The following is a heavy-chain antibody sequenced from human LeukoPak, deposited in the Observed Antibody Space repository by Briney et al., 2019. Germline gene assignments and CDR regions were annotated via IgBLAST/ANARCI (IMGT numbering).Heavy chain of an antibody. J-gene: IGHJ6*03. CDR1: GGSISSYY. CDR3: ARGDWGFYYYYMDV. V-gene: IGHV4-59*01. D-gene: IGHD3-16*01. CDR2: IYYSGST. Sequence: PSETLSLTCTVSGGSISSYYWSWIRQPPGKGLEWIGYIYYSGSTNYNPSLKSRVTISVDTSKNQFSLKLSSVTAADTAVYYCARGDWGFYYYYMDVWGKGTTVTISS.